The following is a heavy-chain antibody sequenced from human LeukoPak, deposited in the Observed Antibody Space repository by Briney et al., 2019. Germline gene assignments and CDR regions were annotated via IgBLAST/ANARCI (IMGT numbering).Heavy chain of an antibody. J-gene: IGHJ4*02. CDR3: ARTVSLWFGEDPYYFDY. CDR2: ISPSGTDI. D-gene: IGHD3-10*01. V-gene: IGHV3-11*04. CDR1: GFTFTDTY. Sequence: AGGSLRLSCAVSGFTFTDTYMTWIRQAPGKGLESLSYISPSGTDISYAGSVKGRFTISRDNAKNPLYLQMNSLRAEDTAVYYCARTVSLWFGEDPYYFDYWGQGTLVTVSS.